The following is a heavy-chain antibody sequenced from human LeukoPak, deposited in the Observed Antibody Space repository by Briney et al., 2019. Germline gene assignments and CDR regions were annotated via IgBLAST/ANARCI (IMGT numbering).Heavy chain of an antibody. CDR2: ISYDGSNK. CDR1: GFTFSSYG. CDR3: AKMLFGRQYIVVVPAAMSGAVDY. J-gene: IGHJ4*02. V-gene: IGHV3-30*18. Sequence: QPGRSLRLSCAASGFTFSSYGMHWVSQAPGKGLEWVAVISYDGSNKYYADSVKGRFTISRDNSKNTLYLQMNNLRAEDTAVYYCAKMLFGRQYIVVVPAAMSGAVDYWGRGTLVTVSS. D-gene: IGHD2-2*01.